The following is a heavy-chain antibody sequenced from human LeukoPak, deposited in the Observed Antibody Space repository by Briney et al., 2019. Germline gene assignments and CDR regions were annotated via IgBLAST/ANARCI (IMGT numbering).Heavy chain of an antibody. D-gene: IGHD2-15*01. CDR2: INHDGSDT. V-gene: IGHV3-74*01. J-gene: IGHJ5*02. CDR1: GFTFKLYW. Sequence: GGSLRLSCAASGFTFKLYWMHWVRQVPGRGPVWVSRINHDGSDTIYADSVRGRFTISRDDAKNTLYLQMNNLRAEDTAVYYCVRGGPSTWSWGQGTLVTVSS. CDR3: VRGGPSTWS.